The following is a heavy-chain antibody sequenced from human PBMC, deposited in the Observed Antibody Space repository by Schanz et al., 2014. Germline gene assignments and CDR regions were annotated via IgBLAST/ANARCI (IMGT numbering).Heavy chain of an antibody. V-gene: IGHV1-8*01. J-gene: IGHJ4*02. CDR3: ARDGVDAAAGGNY. D-gene: IGHD6-13*01. Sequence: QVQLVQSGAELRKPGTSVKVSCKTSGYTFSNDDINWVRQAPGQGLEWLGWMNPNSGNPGFAQKFRGRVTMTRDTSTSTVYMELSSLRSEDTAVYYCARDGVDAAAGGNYWGQGTLVTVSS. CDR2: MNPNSGNP. CDR1: GYTFSNDD.